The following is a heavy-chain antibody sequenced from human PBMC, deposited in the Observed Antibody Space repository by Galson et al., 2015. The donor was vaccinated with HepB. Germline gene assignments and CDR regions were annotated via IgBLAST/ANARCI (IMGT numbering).Heavy chain of an antibody. CDR2: ISAYNGNL. Sequence: SVKVSCKASGYTFTSYGISWVRQAPGQGLEWMGWISAYNGNLNYAQKFEDRVTVTTDTSTSTAYMELRSLRSDDTAVYYCARVRRDGSGAFDPWGQGILVTVSS. V-gene: IGHV1-18*01. D-gene: IGHD3-10*01. CDR1: GYTFTSYG. CDR3: ARVRRDGSGAFDP. J-gene: IGHJ5*02.